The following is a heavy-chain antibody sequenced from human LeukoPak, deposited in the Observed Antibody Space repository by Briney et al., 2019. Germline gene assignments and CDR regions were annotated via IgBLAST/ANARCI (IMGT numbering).Heavy chain of an antibody. J-gene: IGHJ4*02. Sequence: SETLSLTCTVSGASIGIDGYSWNWLRQHPGRGLEWIAFMVYSGAASYTPSLKSRVTISVDTSTNPFSLKLTSLTAADTAVYFCARGRYYGFSGDSWGQGTLVTVSS. CDR3: ARGRYYGFSGDS. V-gene: IGHV4-31*03. CDR1: GASIGIDGYS. CDR2: MVYSGAA. D-gene: IGHD3-10*01.